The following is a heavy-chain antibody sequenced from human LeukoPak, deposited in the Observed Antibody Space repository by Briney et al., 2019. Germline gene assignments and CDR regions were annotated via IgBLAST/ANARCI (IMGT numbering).Heavy chain of an antibody. D-gene: IGHD4-17*01. CDR3: ARGGTTVTPGLLWFAP. Sequence: SQTLSLTCTVSGGSISSGGYYWSAIPQHPGKGLEWIGHIYYSGSTKYNPSLKSRVTISVDKSKDQFSLKLSSVTAAGTAVYYCARGGTTVTPGLLWFAPWGQGTLVTVSS. CDR2: IYYSGST. J-gene: IGHJ5*02. V-gene: IGHV4-61*08. CDR1: GGSISSGGYY.